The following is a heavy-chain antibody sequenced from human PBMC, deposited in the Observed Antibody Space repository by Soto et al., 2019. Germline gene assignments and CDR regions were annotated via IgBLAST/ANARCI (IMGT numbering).Heavy chain of an antibody. V-gene: IGHV5-51*01. Sequence: GESLKISCKASGYDFSTIWIAWVRQMPGRGLEWMGVIYPDDSDVTYSPSFQGQVTISVDKSMTTAYLHWSSLRASDTATYYCASHRNAGWFDPWGQGTPVTVSS. CDR3: ASHRNAGWFDP. CDR2: IYPDDSDV. CDR1: GYDFSTIW. J-gene: IGHJ5*02.